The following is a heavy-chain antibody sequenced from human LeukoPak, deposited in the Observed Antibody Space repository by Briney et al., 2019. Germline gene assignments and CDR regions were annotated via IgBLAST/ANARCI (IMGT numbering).Heavy chain of an antibody. CDR1: GYSISSDYH. J-gene: IGHJ4*02. CDR2: MHHSGST. D-gene: IGHD3-10*01. Sequence: SETLSLTCAVFGYSISSDYHWGWIRQPPGKGLEWIGAMHHSGSTYYNPSLKSRVTISVDTSKNQVSLKLNSVTAADTAVYYCARDRSYYTFDYWGQGTLVIVSA. CDR3: ARDRSYYTFDY. V-gene: IGHV4-38-2*02.